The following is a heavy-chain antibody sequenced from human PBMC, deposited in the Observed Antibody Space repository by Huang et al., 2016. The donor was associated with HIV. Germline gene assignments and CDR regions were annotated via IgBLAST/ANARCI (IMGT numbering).Heavy chain of an antibody. Sequence: QVQLEQWGARLLKPSETLSLTCAVYGESLSDFFWSWIRQPPGKGLEWIGEINQSGRTNYKPSLKSRVTIAVDTSKKQFSLKLKSVTAADTSMYYCARGRGSSWSLFDTWGQRSLVTVFS. V-gene: IGHV4-34*02. D-gene: IGHD6-13*01. CDR3: ARGRGSSWSLFDT. J-gene: IGHJ4*02. CDR1: GESLSDFF. CDR2: INQSGRT.